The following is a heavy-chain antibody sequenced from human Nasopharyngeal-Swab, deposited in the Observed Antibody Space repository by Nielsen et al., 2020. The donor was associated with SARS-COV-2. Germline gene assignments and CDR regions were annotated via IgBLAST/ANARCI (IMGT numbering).Heavy chain of an antibody. V-gene: IGHV3-21*01. Sequence: GGSQRLSCVTSGFTFNMYSMHWVRQAPGKGLEWVSSISSSSNYIYYGDSVKGRFTISRDNTQKSLYLEMNSLRDEDTAVYYCARLGTESYHYYSLDVWGQGTTVTVSS. J-gene: IGHJ6*02. CDR3: ARLGTESYHYYSLDV. D-gene: IGHD1-1*01. CDR1: GFTFNMYS. CDR2: ISSSSNYI.